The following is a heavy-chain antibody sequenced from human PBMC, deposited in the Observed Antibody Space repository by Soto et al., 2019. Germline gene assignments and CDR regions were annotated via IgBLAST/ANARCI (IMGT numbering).Heavy chain of an antibody. Sequence: PSETLSLTCTLSGGSVRAPDWWNWVRQSPDKGLEWIAEVHISGHSNYNPSLTSRVSVSIDSSKNQFYLNLNSVTAADTAIYYCARVRQGCSANNCYFDPWGQGTQVTVSS. V-gene: IGHV4-4*02. D-gene: IGHD1-1*01. CDR2: VHISGHS. J-gene: IGHJ5*01. CDR3: ARVRQGCSANNCYFDP. CDR1: GGSVRAPDW.